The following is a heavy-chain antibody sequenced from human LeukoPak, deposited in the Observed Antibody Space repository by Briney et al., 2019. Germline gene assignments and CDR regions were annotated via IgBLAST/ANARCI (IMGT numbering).Heavy chain of an antibody. CDR2: ISWNSGSI. CDR3: AKDILGSYYAFDI. Sequence: GGSLRLSCAASGFTIDDYAMHWVRQAPGKGLEWVSGISWNSGSIGYADSVKGRFTISRDNAKNSLYLQMNSLRAEDTALYYCAKDILGSYYAFDIWGQGTMVTVSS. D-gene: IGHD1-26*01. V-gene: IGHV3-9*01. J-gene: IGHJ3*02. CDR1: GFTIDDYA.